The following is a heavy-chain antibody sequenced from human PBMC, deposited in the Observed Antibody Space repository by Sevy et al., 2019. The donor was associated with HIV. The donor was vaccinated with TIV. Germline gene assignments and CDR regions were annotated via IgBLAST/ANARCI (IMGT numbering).Heavy chain of an antibody. J-gene: IGHJ4*02. CDR2: ISSSGSTI. CDR3: ARHPYYDSSGYVDY. D-gene: IGHD3-22*01. V-gene: IGHV3-48*02. CDR1: GFSFSGYS. Sequence: GGSLRLSCAASGFSFSGYSMNWVREAPGKGLEWVSYISSSGSTIYYADSVKGRFTISRDNAKNSRYLQMNSLRDEDTAVYYGARHPYYDSSGYVDYWGQGTVVTVSS.